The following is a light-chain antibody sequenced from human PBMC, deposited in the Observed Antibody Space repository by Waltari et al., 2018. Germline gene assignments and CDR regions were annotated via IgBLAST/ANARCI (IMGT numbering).Light chain of an antibody. CDR3: NSYTSSTNVV. Sequence: QSVLTQSASVSGSPGQSITISCTGTSGDVGAHNYVSWYQQHPGKAPQLISYDVSTRPSGSSNPISASKPGNTASLTISGLQAEDEAHYYCNSYTSSTNVVFGGGTKLTVL. J-gene: IGLJ2*01. V-gene: IGLV2-14*03. CDR2: DVS. CDR1: SGDVGAHNY.